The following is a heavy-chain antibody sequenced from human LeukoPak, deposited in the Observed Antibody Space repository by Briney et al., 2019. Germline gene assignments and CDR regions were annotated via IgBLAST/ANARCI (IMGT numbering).Heavy chain of an antibody. CDR1: GYTLTELS. CDR3: ASTTVIPRHYYYYYGMDV. V-gene: IGHV1-24*01. J-gene: IGHJ6*02. Sequence: ASVKVSCKVSGYTLTELSMHWVRQAPGKGLEWMGGFDPEDGETIYAQKFQGRVTMTEDTSTDTAYMELSSLRSEDTAVYYCASTTVIPRHYYYYYGMDVWGQGTTVTVSS. D-gene: IGHD4-11*01. CDR2: FDPEDGET.